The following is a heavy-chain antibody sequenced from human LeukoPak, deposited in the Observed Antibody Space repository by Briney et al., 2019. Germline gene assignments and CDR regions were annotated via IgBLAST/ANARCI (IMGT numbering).Heavy chain of an antibody. CDR1: GYSISSGYY. CDR3: ARAGWFDP. CDR2: IYHSGST. Sequence: SETLSLTCTVSGYSISSGYYWGWIRQPPGRGLEWIGSIYHSGSTYYNPSLKSRVTISVDTSKNQFSLKLSSVTAADTAVYYCARAGWFDPWGQGTLVTVSS. V-gene: IGHV4-38-2*02. J-gene: IGHJ5*02.